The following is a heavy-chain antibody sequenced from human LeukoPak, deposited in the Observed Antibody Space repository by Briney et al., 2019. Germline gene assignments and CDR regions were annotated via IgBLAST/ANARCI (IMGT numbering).Heavy chain of an antibody. CDR1: GGSFSGFF. CDR3: ARRRVVPAPWTP. V-gene: IGHV4-34*01. D-gene: IGHD2-2*01. J-gene: IGHJ5*02. Sequence: SETLSLTCAVQGGSFSGFFWTWMRQPPGKGPEWIGEINHSGSTNYNPSLKSRVTISVDTSKNQFSLKLSSVTAADTAVYYCARRRVVPAPWTPWGQGTLVTVSS. CDR2: INHSGST.